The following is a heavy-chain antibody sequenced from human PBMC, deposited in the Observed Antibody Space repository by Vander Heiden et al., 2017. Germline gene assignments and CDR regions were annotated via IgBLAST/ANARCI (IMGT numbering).Heavy chain of an antibody. CDR2: IYYSGRT. CDR1: GGSISSGDYY. CDR3: AEGAGSYYGEKFDY. Sequence: QVQLQESGPGLVKPSQTLSLTCTVSGGSISSGDYYWSWIRQPPGKGLEWIGYIYYSGRTYYNPALKSRVTISVDTSKNQLSLKLRSVTAAETAVYYFAEGAGSYYGEKFDYWGQGTMVTVYS. J-gene: IGHJ4*02. V-gene: IGHV4-30-4*01. D-gene: IGHD3-10*01.